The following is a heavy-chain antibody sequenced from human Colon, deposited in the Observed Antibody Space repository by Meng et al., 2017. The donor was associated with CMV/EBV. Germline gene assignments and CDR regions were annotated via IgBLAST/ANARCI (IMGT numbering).Heavy chain of an antibody. Sequence: GESLKISCAASGFSFRNYGMSWVRQAPGKGLEWVSILRGGASYTYRGDSVKGRFTIARDDSKNTLYLQMNSLRDEDTAVYYCAKDLVREIVPAALVLDVWGQGTTVTVSS. CDR3: AKDLVREIVPAALVLDV. J-gene: IGHJ6*02. CDR1: GFSFRNYG. V-gene: IGHV3-23*03. CDR2: LRGGASYT. D-gene: IGHD2-2*01.